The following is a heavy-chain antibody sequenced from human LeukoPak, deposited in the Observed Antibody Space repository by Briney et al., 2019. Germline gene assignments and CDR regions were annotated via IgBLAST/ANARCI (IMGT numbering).Heavy chain of an antibody. CDR3: ASGTVGNYALDY. V-gene: IGHV3-21*01. CDR1: GLTFCRYN. CDR2: IGTSSNNI. Sequence: NTGGSLTLSCAASGLTFCRYNMNWVRQAPGKGLEWVSSIGTSSNNIYYTDSVKGRFTISRDNAKNSLYLQVDSLRVEDTAVYFCASGTVGNYALDYWGQGTLVTVSS. J-gene: IGHJ4*02. D-gene: IGHD1-7*01.